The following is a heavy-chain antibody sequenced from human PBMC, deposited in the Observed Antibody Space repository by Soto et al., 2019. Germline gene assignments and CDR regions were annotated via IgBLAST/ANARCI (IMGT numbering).Heavy chain of an antibody. V-gene: IGHV3-23*01. J-gene: IGHJ4*02. Sequence: GGSLRLPCAASGFTFSIYAISWVRQAPGKGLEWVSTITGNGGTSYADFVRGRFTISRDNSKNTLYLQMNSLRPEDTAVYYCAKDAPGSGWLSDYWGQGTLVTVSS. CDR1: GFTFSIYA. D-gene: IGHD3-22*01. CDR3: AKDAPGSGWLSDY. CDR2: ITGNGGT.